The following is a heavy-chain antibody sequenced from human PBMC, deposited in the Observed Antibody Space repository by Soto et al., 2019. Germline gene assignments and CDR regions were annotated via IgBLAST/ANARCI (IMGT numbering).Heavy chain of an antibody. V-gene: IGHV4-4*02. Sequence: SETLSLTCAVSSGSISSSNWWSWVRQPPGKGLEWIGEIYHSGSTNYNPSLKSRVTISVDKSKNQFSLKLSSVTAADTAVYYCARAQSYSKSSNYFDYWGQGTLVTVSS. CDR2: IYHSGST. CDR1: SGSISSSNW. J-gene: IGHJ4*02. D-gene: IGHD4-4*01. CDR3: ARAQSYSKSSNYFDY.